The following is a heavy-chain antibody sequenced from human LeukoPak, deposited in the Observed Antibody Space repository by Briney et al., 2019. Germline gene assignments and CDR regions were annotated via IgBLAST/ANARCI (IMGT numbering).Heavy chain of an antibody. V-gene: IGHV4-30-4*01. CDR3: ALCRRSVEMATPIDY. CDR2: IYYSGST. D-gene: IGHD5-24*01. CDR1: GGSISSGDYY. Sequence: SQTLSLTCAVSGGSISSGDYYCSWIRQPPGKGLEWIGYIYYSGSTYYNPSLKSQVTISVDTSKNQFSLKLSSVTAADTAVYYCALCRRSVEMATPIDYWGQGTLVTVSS. J-gene: IGHJ4*02.